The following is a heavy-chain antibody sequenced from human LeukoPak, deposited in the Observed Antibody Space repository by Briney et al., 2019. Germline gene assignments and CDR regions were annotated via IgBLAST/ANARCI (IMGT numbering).Heavy chain of an antibody. Sequence: ASVKVSCKASGYTFTNYDINWVRQATGQGLEWMGWMNPNSGNTGFAQKFQGRVTITRDTSINTAYMELSSLKSEDTAVYYCARGRKWEPLSGLWGQGTLVTVSS. CDR1: GYTFTNYD. CDR3: ARGRKWEPLSGL. CDR2: MNPNSGNT. D-gene: IGHD1-26*01. J-gene: IGHJ4*02. V-gene: IGHV1-8*03.